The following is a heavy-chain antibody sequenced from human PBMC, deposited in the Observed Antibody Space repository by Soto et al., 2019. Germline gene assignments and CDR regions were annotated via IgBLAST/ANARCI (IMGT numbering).Heavy chain of an antibody. D-gene: IGHD5-12*01. Sequence: VASVKVSCKASGYTFTSYDINWVRQATGQGLEWMGWMNPNSGNTGYAQKFQGRVTMTRNTSISTAYMELSSLRSEDTAVYYCAREAVDIDAFDIWGQGTMVTVSS. J-gene: IGHJ3*02. CDR1: GYTFTSYD. CDR3: AREAVDIDAFDI. V-gene: IGHV1-8*01. CDR2: MNPNSGNT.